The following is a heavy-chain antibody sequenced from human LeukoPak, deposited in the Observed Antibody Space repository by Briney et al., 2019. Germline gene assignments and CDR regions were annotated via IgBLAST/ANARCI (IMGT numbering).Heavy chain of an antibody. Sequence: SETLSLTCAVYGGSFSGYYWSWIRQPPGKGLEWIGEINHSGSTNYNPSLKSRVTISVDTSKNQFSLKLSSVTAADTAVYYCAREYSSSSGPFDYWGLGTLVTVSS. J-gene: IGHJ4*02. CDR1: GGSFSGYY. CDR3: AREYSSSSGPFDY. V-gene: IGHV4-34*01. CDR2: INHSGST. D-gene: IGHD6-13*01.